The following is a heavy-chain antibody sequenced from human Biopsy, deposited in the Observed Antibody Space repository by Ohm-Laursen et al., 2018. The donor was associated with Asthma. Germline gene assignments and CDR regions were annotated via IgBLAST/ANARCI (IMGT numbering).Heavy chain of an antibody. CDR1: GMSVSDYY. CDR2: IGIKGTSI. V-gene: IGHV3-11*01. J-gene: IGHJ6*02. Sequence: GSLRLSCAASGMSVSDYYMTWLRQSPGRGLEWLSHIGIKGTSIYYADSVKGRFTISRDNAKNSLFLQMNGLRADDTAVYSCAGGRYCSGASCLYGMDVWGQGTTVSVSS. CDR3: AGGRYCSGASCLYGMDV. D-gene: IGHD2-15*01.